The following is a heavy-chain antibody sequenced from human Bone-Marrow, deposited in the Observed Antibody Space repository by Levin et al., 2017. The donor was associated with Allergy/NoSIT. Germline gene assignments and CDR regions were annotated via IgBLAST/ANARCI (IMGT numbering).Heavy chain of an antibody. D-gene: IGHD6-13*01. CDR3: ARVATIANAFDI. V-gene: IGHV3-30*15. Sequence: GESLKISCAASGFSLSDYTIHWVRQAPGEGLDWVATNKYYADSVKGRFIISRDTSKNTLYLQMRSLRAEDTAIYYCARVATIANAFDIWGQGTMVTVSS. J-gene: IGHJ3*02. CDR1: GFSLSDYT. CDR2: NK.